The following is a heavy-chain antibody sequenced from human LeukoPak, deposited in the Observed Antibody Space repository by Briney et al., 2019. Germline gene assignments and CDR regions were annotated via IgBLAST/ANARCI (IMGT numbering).Heavy chain of an antibody. D-gene: IGHD5-12*01. V-gene: IGHV4-61*02. CDR1: GGSISSGSYY. J-gene: IGHJ4*02. CDR3: ARARGYSGYDLFDY. Sequence: SETLSLTCTVSGGSISSGSYYWSWIRQPAGKGLEWSGRIYTSGSTNYNPSLKSRVTISVDTSKNQFSLKLSSVTAADTAVYYCARARGYSGYDLFDYWGQGTLVTVSS. CDR2: IYTSGST.